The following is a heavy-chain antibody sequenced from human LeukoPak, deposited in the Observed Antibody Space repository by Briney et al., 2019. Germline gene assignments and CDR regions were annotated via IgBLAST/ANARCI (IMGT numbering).Heavy chain of an antibody. CDR3: ARGGYDFWSS. Sequence: GGSLRLSCAVSGFTFSSYWMSWVRQAPGKGLEWVAKINQYGTEKYYVDSVKGRFTISRDNAKNSLYLQMNSLRAEDTAVYYCARGGYDFWSSWGQGTLVTVSS. D-gene: IGHD3-3*01. CDR1: GFTFSSYW. J-gene: IGHJ5*02. V-gene: IGHV3-7*02. CDR2: INQYGTEK.